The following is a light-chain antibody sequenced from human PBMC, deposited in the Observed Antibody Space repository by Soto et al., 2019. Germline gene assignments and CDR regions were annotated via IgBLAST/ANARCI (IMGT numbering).Light chain of an antibody. Sequence: EIVMTQSPATLSVSPGERATLSRRASQSVGSNYLAWYQQKPGQAPRLLIYGASSRATGIPDRFSGSGSGTDFTTPINRLEPENFAGYYCQEYGTSKWAFGPGTKV. CDR2: GAS. V-gene: IGKV3-20*01. CDR1: QSVGSNY. J-gene: IGKJ1*01. CDR3: QEYGTSKWA.